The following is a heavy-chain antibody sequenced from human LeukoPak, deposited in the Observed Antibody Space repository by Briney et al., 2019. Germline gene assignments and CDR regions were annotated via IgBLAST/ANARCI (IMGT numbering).Heavy chain of an antibody. CDR3: ARLNYYGSGNPFDY. J-gene: IGHJ4*02. CDR2: IKQDGSVQ. CDR1: GFTFSIYW. V-gene: IGHV3-7*04. Sequence: PGGALRLSCTDSGFTFSIYWMTWVRDAPGKGLEWVANIKQDGSVQYYVEYVKGRFTISRDNAKKSLYLQMNTLRVEDTAVYYCARLNYYGSGNPFDYWGQGTLVTVSS. D-gene: IGHD3-10*01.